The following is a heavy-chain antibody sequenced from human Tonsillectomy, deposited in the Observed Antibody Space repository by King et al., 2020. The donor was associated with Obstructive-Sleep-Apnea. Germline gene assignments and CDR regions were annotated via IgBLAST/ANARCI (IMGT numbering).Heavy chain of an antibody. CDR3: ARDRGLYTDWFDP. V-gene: IGHV4-59*01. Sequence: VQLQESGPGLVKPSETLSLTCTVSGGSINNYYWSWIRQPPGKGLEWIGYIYYSGSTNYNPSLKSRVTISVDTSKNQFSLNLSSVTAANTAVYYCARDRGLYTDWFDPWGQGTLVTVSS. J-gene: IGHJ5*02. D-gene: IGHD1-14*01. CDR1: GGSINNYY. CDR2: IYYSGST.